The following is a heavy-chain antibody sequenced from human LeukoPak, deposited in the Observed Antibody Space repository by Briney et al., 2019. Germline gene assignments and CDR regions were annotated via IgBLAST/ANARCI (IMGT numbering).Heavy chain of an antibody. CDR3: ARDGSYYDFWSGYRERDYYYYGMDV. D-gene: IGHD3-3*01. J-gene: IGHJ6*02. CDR2: ISSSSSYI. Sequence: ETLSLTCAVYGGSFSGYYWSWIRQPPGKGLEWVSSISSSSSYIYYADSVKGRFTISRDNAKNSLYLQMNSLRAEDTAVYYCARDGSYYDFWSGYRERDYYYYGMDVWGQGTTVTVSS. CDR1: GGSFSGYY. V-gene: IGHV3-21*01.